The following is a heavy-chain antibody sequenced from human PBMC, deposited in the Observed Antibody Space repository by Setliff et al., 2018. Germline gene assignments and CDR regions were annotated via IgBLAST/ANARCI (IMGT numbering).Heavy chain of an antibody. CDR1: VDSISSSTYY. V-gene: IGHV4-39*01. CDR3: ARTGTYRYFDH. Sequence: SETLSLTCTVSVDSISSSTYYWGWIRQPPGKGLEWIGRSDYYGNTYYNASLKSRLTISVDTSKNQFSLKLNSVTAADTAVYYCARTGTYRYFDHWGQGTLVTVSS. CDR2: SDYYGNT. J-gene: IGHJ4*02. D-gene: IGHD5-12*01.